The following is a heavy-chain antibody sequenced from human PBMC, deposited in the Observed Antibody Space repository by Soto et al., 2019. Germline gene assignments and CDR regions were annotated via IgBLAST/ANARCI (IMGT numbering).Heavy chain of an antibody. CDR1: GGSISSGGYY. CDR2: IYYSGST. J-gene: IGHJ4*02. Sequence: QVQLQESDPGLVKPSQTLSLTCTVSGGSISSGGYYWSWIRQHPGKGLEWIGYIYYSGSTYYNPSLKSRVTISVDTSKNQFSLKLSSVTAADTAVYYCAARFGESWIRRKLRDYWGQGTLVTVSS. V-gene: IGHV4-31*03. CDR3: AARFGESWIRRKLRDY. D-gene: IGHD3-10*01.